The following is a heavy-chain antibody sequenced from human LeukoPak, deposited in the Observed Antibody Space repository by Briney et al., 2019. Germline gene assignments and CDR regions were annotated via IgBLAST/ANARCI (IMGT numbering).Heavy chain of an antibody. Sequence: SGTLSLTCTVSGGSISSYYWSWIRQPPGKGLEWIGYIYYSGSTNYNPSLKSRVTISVDTSKNQFSLKLSSVTAADTAVYYCARLRYSGSYYHFDYWGQGTLVTVSS. V-gene: IGHV4-59*08. CDR1: GGSISSYY. CDR2: IYYSGST. CDR3: ARLRYSGSYYHFDY. J-gene: IGHJ4*02. D-gene: IGHD1-26*01.